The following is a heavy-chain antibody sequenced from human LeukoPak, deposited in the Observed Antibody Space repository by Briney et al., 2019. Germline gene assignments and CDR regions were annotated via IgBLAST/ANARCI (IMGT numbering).Heavy chain of an antibody. CDR2: IYYSGST. V-gene: IGHV4-59*01. D-gene: IGHD2-15*01. CDR1: GGSISSYY. Sequence: SETLSLTCTVSGGSISSYYWSWIRQPPGKGLEWIGYIYYSGSTNYNPSLKSRVTISVGTSKNQFSLKLSSVTAADTAVYYCARAAYCSGGSCYSFNGNYFDYWGQGTLVTVSS. J-gene: IGHJ4*02. CDR3: ARAAYCSGGSCYSFNGNYFDY.